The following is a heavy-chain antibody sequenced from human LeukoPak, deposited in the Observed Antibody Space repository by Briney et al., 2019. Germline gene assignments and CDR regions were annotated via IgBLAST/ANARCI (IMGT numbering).Heavy chain of an antibody. Sequence: ASAKVSCKASGYTFTAYYMHWVRQAPGQGLEWMGWINSNSGDTNYAQKFQGRVTMTRDTSISTAYMELSRLRSDDTAIYYCARDGALDYWGQGTLVTVSS. D-gene: IGHD3-16*01. J-gene: IGHJ4*02. CDR1: GYTFTAYY. CDR3: ARDGALDY. V-gene: IGHV1-2*02. CDR2: INSNSGDT.